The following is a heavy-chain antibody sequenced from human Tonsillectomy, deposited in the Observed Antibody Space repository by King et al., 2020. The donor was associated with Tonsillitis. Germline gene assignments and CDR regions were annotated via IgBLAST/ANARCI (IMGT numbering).Heavy chain of an antibody. Sequence: VQLGESGGGLVQPGRSLRLSCAASGFTFDDYAMHWVRQAPGKGLEWVSGISWNSGSIGYADSVKGRFTISRDNAKNSLYLQMNSLRAEDTALYYCAKGRGGYYYYGMDVWGQGTTVTVSS. CDR1: GFTFDDYA. V-gene: IGHV3-9*01. CDR3: AKGRGGYYYYGMDV. J-gene: IGHJ6*02. CDR2: ISWNSGSI. D-gene: IGHD2-15*01.